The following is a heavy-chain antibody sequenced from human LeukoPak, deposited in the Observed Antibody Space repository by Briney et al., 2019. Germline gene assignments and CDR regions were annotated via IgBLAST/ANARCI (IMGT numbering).Heavy chain of an antibody. Sequence: GGSLRLSCAAPGFTFNSYAMNWVRQAPGKGLEWVSSLSGGDYAQYADSVKGRFTISRDFSKNTLYLQMNSLRVEDTAIYYCARDPNGDYVGAFDFWGQGTMVTVSS. CDR1: GFTFNSYA. CDR2: LSGGDYA. CDR3: ARDPNGDYVGAFDF. V-gene: IGHV3-23*01. J-gene: IGHJ3*01. D-gene: IGHD4-17*01.